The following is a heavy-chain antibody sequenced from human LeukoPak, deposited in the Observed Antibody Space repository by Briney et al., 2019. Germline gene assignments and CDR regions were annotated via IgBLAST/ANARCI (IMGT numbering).Heavy chain of an antibody. Sequence: QPGRSLRLSCAASGFTFTYYAMHWVRQAPGKGLEWVSVVSNDGSNQDYTDSVKGRFIISRDDSKSTVYLQMNSLRVDDTAMYYCAKGSGTLGYFDYWGQGTLVTVSS. CDR2: VSNDGSNQ. D-gene: IGHD7-27*01. J-gene: IGHJ4*02. CDR1: GFTFTYYA. CDR3: AKGSGTLGYFDY. V-gene: IGHV3-30-3*01.